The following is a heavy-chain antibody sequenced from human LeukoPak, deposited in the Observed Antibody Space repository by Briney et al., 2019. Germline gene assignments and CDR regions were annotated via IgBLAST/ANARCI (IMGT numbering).Heavy chain of an antibody. Sequence: AGESLRLSCAASGFSFSSYWMSWVRQAPGKVLEWVANIKQDGSEIFYAGSVKGRFTISRDNAKNSLYLQMNSLRAEDTAVYYYARVDTLELHPYYFDYWGQGTLVTVSS. CDR1: GFSFSSYW. J-gene: IGHJ4*02. V-gene: IGHV3-7*01. D-gene: IGHD1-7*01. CDR2: IKQDGSEI. CDR3: ARVDTLELHPYYFDY.